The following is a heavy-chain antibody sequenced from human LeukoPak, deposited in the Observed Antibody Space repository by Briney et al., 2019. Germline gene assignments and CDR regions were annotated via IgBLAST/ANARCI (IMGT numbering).Heavy chain of an antibody. D-gene: IGHD3-10*01. CDR1: AGAITDHF. V-gene: IGHV4-59*11. J-gene: IGHJ4*01. CDR2: ISGTGTT. Sequence: SETLSLTCTFSAGAITDHFGSWIRQPPGKGLEWMGYISGTGTTNYSPSLRGRLTISLDTSKNQFTLRLTSVTAADTAVYYCARGVSLWFGEPETYFDFWGRGTLVTVS. CDR3: ARGVSLWFGEPETYFDF.